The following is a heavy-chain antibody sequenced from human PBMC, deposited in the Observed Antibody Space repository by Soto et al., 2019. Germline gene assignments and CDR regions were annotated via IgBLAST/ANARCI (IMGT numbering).Heavy chain of an antibody. CDR1: GGSFSCYY. D-gene: IGHD2-8*01. J-gene: IGHJ6*02. V-gene: IGHV4-34*01. CDR3: ARASTRYCTNGVCYITYYYGMDV. Sequence: SETLSLTCAVYGGSFSCYYWSWIRQAPGKGLEWIGEINHSGSTNYNPSLKSRVTISVDTSKNQFSLKLSSVTAADTAVYYCARASTRYCTNGVCYITYYYGMDVWGQGTTVTVSS. CDR2: INHSGST.